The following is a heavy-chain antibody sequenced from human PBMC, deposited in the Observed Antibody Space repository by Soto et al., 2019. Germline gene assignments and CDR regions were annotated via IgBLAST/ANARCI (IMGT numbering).Heavy chain of an antibody. V-gene: IGHV3-30*18. CDR2: ISYDGSNK. D-gene: IGHD6-19*01. CDR1: GLTFSSYG. J-gene: IGHJ3*02. Sequence: QMQLVESGGGVVQPGSSLRLSCAASGLTFSSYGMHWVRQAPGKGLEWVAFISYDGSNKYYAGSVKGRFTISRDDSKNTLYLQMNSLRPEDTAVYYCAKDFHEQWLMVNDDFDIWGQGTMVAVS. CDR3: AKDFHEQWLMVNDDFDI.